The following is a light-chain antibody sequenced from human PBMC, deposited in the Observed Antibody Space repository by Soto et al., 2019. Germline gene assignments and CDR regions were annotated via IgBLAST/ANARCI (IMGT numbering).Light chain of an antibody. Sequence: QSALTQPASVSGSPGQSITISCTGSNSDVGRYNYVSWYQQHPGKAPKLMIYEVTNRPSGVSNRFSGSKSGHTASLTISGLQAEDEADYYCSSYTSSSTLVFGGGTQLTVL. CDR2: EVT. J-gene: IGLJ3*02. CDR3: SSYTSSSTLV. V-gene: IGLV2-14*01. CDR1: NSDVGRYNY.